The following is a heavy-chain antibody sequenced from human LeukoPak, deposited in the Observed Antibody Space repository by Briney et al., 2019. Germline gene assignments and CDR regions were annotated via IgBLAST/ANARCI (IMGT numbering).Heavy chain of an antibody. D-gene: IGHD6-13*01. CDR3: ARDISSSWYDC. V-gene: IGHV1-2*02. CDR1: GYTFTGYF. J-gene: IGHJ4*02. Sequence: ASVKVSCKTSGYTFTGYFMHWVRQAPGQGLEWMGWINPNSGGTYYAQKFEGRVTLTRDTSISTAYMELSRLRSDDTAVYYCARDISSSWYDCWGQGTLVTVSS. CDR2: INPNSGGT.